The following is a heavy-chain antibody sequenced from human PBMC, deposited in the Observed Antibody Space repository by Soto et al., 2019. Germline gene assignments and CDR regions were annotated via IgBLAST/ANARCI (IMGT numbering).Heavy chain of an antibody. CDR2: FDPEDGET. V-gene: IGHV1-24*01. D-gene: IGHD6-19*01. J-gene: IGHJ4*02. CDR3: AIAPTPFIAVAAYDY. CDR1: GYTLTELS. Sequence: GASVKVSCKVSGYTLTELSMHWVRQAPGKGLEWMGGFDPEDGETIYAQKFQGRVTMTEDTSTDTAYMELSSLRSEDTAVYYCAIAPTPFIAVAAYDYWGQGTLVPVSS.